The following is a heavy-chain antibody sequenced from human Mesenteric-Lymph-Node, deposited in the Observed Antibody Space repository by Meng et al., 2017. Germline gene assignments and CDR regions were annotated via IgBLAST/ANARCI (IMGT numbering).Heavy chain of an antibody. CDR3: ARDRGVTTISSWFDP. CDR2: INPNSGGT. D-gene: IGHD4-17*01. CDR1: GYTFTGYY. Sequence: ASVKVSCKASGYTFTGYYMHWVRQAPGQGLEWMGWINPNSGGTNYAQKLQGRVTMTTDTSTSTAYMELRSLRSDDTAVYYCARDRGVTTISSWFDPWGQGTLVTVSS. V-gene: IGHV1-2*02. J-gene: IGHJ5*02.